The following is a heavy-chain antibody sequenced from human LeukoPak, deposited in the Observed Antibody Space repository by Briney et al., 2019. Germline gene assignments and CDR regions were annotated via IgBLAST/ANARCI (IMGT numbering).Heavy chain of an antibody. Sequence: SETLSLTCTVSGGSISSYYWSWIRQPAGKGLEWIGRIYTSGSTNYNPSPKSRVTMSVDTSKNQFSLKLSSVTAADTAVYYCARGDRPFYVSPDYWYFDLWGRGTLVTVSS. V-gene: IGHV4-4*07. J-gene: IGHJ2*01. D-gene: IGHD3-16*01. CDR1: GGSISSYY. CDR3: ARGDRPFYVSPDYWYFDL. CDR2: IYTSGST.